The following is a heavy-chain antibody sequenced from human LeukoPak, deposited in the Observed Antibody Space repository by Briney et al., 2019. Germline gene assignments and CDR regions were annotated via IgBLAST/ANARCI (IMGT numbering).Heavy chain of an antibody. CDR2: INHSGST. CDR3: ARGRLYCSGGSCYSRLVRGYYYYMDV. Sequence: SETLSLTCAVYGGSFSGYYWSWIRQPPGKGLEWIGEINHSGSTNYNPSLKSRVTISVDTSKNQFSLKLSSVTAADTAVYYCARGRLYCSGGSCYSRLVRGYYYYMDVWGKGTTVTVSS. CDR1: GGSFSGYY. D-gene: IGHD2-15*01. J-gene: IGHJ6*03. V-gene: IGHV4-34*01.